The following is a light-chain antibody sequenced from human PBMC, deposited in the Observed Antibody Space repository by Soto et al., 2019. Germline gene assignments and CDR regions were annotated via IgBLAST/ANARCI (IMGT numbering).Light chain of an antibody. Sequence: QSVLTQPRSVSGSPGQSVTISCTGTSSDVGGYNYDSWYQQHPGKAPKLMIYDVSKRPSGVPDRFSGSKSGNTASLTISGLQAEDEADYYCCSYAGSYGVVFGGGTKLTVL. CDR3: CSYAGSYGVV. CDR2: DVS. V-gene: IGLV2-11*01. CDR1: SSDVGGYNY. J-gene: IGLJ2*01.